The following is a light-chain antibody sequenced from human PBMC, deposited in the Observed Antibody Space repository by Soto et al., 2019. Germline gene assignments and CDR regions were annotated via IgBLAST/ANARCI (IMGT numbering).Light chain of an antibody. CDR2: DAS. Sequence: EIVITQSPASLSVSPGERATLSCRASQSVSSNFAWYPQKPGQAPRLLIYDASTRATGIPARFSGSGSGTDFIRTISSLQSEDVAVDYCQQYNQWTLTFGGGTKVDIK. J-gene: IGKJ4*01. CDR1: QSVSSN. V-gene: IGKV3-15*01. CDR3: QQYNQWTLT.